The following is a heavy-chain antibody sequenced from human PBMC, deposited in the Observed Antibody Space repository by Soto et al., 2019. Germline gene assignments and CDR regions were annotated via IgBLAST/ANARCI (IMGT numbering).Heavy chain of an antibody. D-gene: IGHD3-22*01. CDR3: ARADYYDSSGFYYDY. Sequence: ASVKGSCKASGYIFTNHYIDWVRQAPGQGLEWMGIINPSGGSTNYLQKFQGRVTMTRDTSTSTVYMELSSLRSEDTAVYFCARADYYDSSGFYYDYWGQGTLVTAPQ. CDR1: GYIFTNHY. J-gene: IGHJ4*02. CDR2: INPSGGST. V-gene: IGHV1-46*01.